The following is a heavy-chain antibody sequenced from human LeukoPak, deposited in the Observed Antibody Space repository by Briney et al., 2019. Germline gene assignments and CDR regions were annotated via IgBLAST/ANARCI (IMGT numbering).Heavy chain of an antibody. D-gene: IGHD3-10*01. CDR3: ARLWEGSESCHRPNDC. Sequence: PGGSLRLSCAASGFTFSKYWMSWVRQAPGKGLEWVANIKQDGSEKYHVDSVRGRFTISRDNAKNSLYLQMNTLRAEDTAVYYCARLWEGSESCHRPNDCWGQGTLVTVSS. CDR2: IKQDGSEK. CDR1: GFTFSKYW. J-gene: IGHJ4*02. V-gene: IGHV3-7*01.